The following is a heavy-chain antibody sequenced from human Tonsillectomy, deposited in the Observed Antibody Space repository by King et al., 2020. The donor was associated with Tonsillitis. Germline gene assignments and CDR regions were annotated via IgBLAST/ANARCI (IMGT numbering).Heavy chain of an antibody. CDR2: IKSKTDGGTT. Sequence: QLVQSGGGLVKPGGSLRLSCAASGFTFSNAWMSWVRQAPGKGLEWVGRIKSKTDGGTTDYAAPVKGRFTIARDDSKHTLYMQMNSRKTEETAVYYCTTEDRYYDFWGGYYTYGMGVWGQGTPVTVSS. D-gene: IGHD3-3*01. V-gene: IGHV3-15*01. J-gene: IGHJ6*02. CDR3: TTEDRYYDFWGGYYTYGMGV. CDR1: GFTFSNAW.